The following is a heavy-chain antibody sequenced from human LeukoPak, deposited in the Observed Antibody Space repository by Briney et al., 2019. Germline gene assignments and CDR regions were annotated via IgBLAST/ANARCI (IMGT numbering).Heavy chain of an antibody. CDR2: IYYSGST. V-gene: IGHV4-39*01. Sequence: PSETLSLTCTVSGGSISSSSYYWGWIRQPPGKGLEWIGSIYYSGSTYYNPSLKSRVTISVDTSKNQFSLKLSSVTAADTAVYYCARRRGYCSGGSCYGFNYWGQGTLVTVSS. CDR1: GGSISSSSYY. D-gene: IGHD2-15*01. CDR3: ARRRGYCSGGSCYGFNY. J-gene: IGHJ4*02.